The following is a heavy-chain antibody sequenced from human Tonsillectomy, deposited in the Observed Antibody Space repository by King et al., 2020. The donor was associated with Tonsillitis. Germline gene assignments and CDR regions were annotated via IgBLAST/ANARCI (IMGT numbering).Heavy chain of an antibody. Sequence: VQLVESGGGVVQPGRSLRLSFAASGFSFSRYDIHWVRQAPGKGLEWGAFISNDGSNYYYADSVRGRFTISRDNSKNTLYLQMNSLRPDDTAVYYCAKAITMTARYYGMDVWGQGTTVTVSS. J-gene: IGHJ6*02. CDR3: AKAITMTARYYGMDV. CDR2: ISNDGSNY. CDR1: GFSFSRYD. V-gene: IGHV3-30*18. D-gene: IGHD3-22*01.